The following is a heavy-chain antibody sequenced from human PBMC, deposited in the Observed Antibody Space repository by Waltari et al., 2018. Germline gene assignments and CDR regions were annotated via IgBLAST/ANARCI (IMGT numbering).Heavy chain of an antibody. D-gene: IGHD3-16*01. CDR3: AKEDFGGVDH. V-gene: IGHV3-23*03. Sequence: EVQLLESGGGLVRPGGSLRLSCASSGFPFNNSAMSWVRQAPGKGLEWVSVIYSGGTTYYADSVKGRFTISRDNSKNTLYLQMNSLRPEDTAVYHCAKEDFGGVDHWGQGTLVTVSS. CDR2: VIYSGGTT. J-gene: IGHJ5*02. CDR1: GFPFNNSA.